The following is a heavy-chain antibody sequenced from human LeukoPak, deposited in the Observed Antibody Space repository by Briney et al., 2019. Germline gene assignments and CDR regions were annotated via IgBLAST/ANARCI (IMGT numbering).Heavy chain of an antibody. V-gene: IGHV3-23*01. CDR1: GVTFSIYS. Sequence: GGSLRLSCAASGVTFSIYSMSWVRQPPGKGLEWVSAVSGTGADTYYPDFVKGRSTISRDNSKNTLYLQITRLRAEDTAVYYGAKGLSCRSVNCYTGYFDSWGQGSLVTVSS. CDR3: AKGLSCRSVNCYTGYFDS. CDR2: VSGTGADT. J-gene: IGHJ4*02. D-gene: IGHD2-2*02.